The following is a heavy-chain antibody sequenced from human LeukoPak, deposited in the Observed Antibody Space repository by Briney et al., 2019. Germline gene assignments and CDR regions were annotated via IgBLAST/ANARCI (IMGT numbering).Heavy chain of an antibody. D-gene: IGHD3-22*01. CDR3: AKSYYYDSSGYPSGGMAV. CDR1: RFTFSIYV. Sequence: GGSLRLSCSPSRFTFSIYVMDWVRQAPAKVLGWVAVIPYYGSNKYYADSLKGQFTISRDNSKNRLYVQMNSLRAEDTAVYYCAKSYYYDSSGYPSGGMAVWGQGPTVTVSS. V-gene: IGHV3-30*18. CDR2: IPYYGSNK. J-gene: IGHJ6*02.